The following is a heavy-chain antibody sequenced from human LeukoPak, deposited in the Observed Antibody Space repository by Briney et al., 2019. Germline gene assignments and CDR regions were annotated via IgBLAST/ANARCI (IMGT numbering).Heavy chain of an antibody. CDR3: AKDHGSGWYDPGYYFDY. CDR1: GFTFSSYA. V-gene: IGHV3-23*01. D-gene: IGHD6-19*01. Sequence: GGSLRLSRAASGFTFSSYAMSWVRQAPGKGLEWVSAISGSGGSTYYADSVKGRFTISRDNSKNTLYLQMNSLRAEDTAVYYCAKDHGSGWYDPGYYFDYWGQGTLVTVSS. J-gene: IGHJ4*02. CDR2: ISGSGGST.